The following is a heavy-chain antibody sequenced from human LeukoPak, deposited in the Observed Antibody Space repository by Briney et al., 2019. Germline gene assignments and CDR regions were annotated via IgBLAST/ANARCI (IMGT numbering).Heavy chain of an antibody. CDR2: INPSGGST. D-gene: IGHD6-19*01. V-gene: IGHV1-46*01. Sequence: EASVKVSCKASGYTFTSCFIHWVRQAPGQGLEWMGVINPSGGSTSYAQKFQGRVTMTRDTFTSTVSMELSSLRFEDTAVYYCARGPYSGDWHLDFWGQGTLVTVSS. CDR1: GYTFTSCF. CDR3: ARGPYSGDWHLDF. J-gene: IGHJ4*02.